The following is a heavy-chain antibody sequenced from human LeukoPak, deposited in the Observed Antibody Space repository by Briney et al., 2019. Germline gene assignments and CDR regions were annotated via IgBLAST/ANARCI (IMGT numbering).Heavy chain of an antibody. Sequence: SVKVSCKASGGTFDTYALSWVRQAPGQGLEWMGRIIPFRGTVNYAQKFQGRVTITTDESTSTAYMELSSLRSEDTAVYYCAREGDIVATYDYWGQGTLVTVSS. V-gene: IGHV1-69*11. CDR2: IIPFRGTV. CDR1: GGTFDTYA. J-gene: IGHJ4*02. CDR3: AREGDIVATYDY. D-gene: IGHD5-12*01.